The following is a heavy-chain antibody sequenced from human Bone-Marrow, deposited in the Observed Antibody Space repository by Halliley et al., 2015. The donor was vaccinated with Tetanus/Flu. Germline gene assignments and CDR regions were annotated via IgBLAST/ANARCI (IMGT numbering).Heavy chain of an antibody. V-gene: IGHV3-11*01. CDR3: ARDGYSYANDY. J-gene: IGHJ4*02. CDR2: ISSNGSYI. CDR1: GFAFGDFY. D-gene: IGHD3-22*01. Sequence: SLRLSCVASGFAFGDFYMTWIRQAPGKGLEWISYISSNGSYIYYADSVKGRFTIARDNANNSLYLQMNSLRVEDSGVYFCARDGYSYANDYWGQGTLVTVSS.